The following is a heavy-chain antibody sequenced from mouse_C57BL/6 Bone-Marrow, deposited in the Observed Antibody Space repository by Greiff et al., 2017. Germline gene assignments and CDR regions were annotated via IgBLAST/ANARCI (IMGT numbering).Heavy chain of an antibody. J-gene: IGHJ2*01. V-gene: IGHV14-4*01. CDR1: GFNIKDDY. CDR2: IDPENGDT. CDR3: TNYSNY. Sequence: EVKLVESGAELVRPGASVKLSCTASGFNIKDDYMHWVKQRPEQGLEWIGWIDPENGDTEYASKFQGKATITADTSSNTAYLQLSSLTSEDTAVYYCTNYSNYWGQGTTLTVSS. D-gene: IGHD2-5*01.